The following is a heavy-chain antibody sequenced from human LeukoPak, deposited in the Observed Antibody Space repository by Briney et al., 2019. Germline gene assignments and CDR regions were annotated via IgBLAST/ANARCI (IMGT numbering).Heavy chain of an antibody. D-gene: IGHD4-17*01. CDR1: EFTVSSNY. V-gene: IGHV3-66*01. CDR3: ARGDYGDYCFHY. Sequence: GGSLRLSCAGSEFTVSSNYMNWVRQAPGKGLESVSVIYSGGSTYYADSVKGRFTISRDNSKNTLYLQMNSLRAEDTAVYYCARGDYGDYCFHYWGQGTLVTVSS. CDR2: IYSGGST. J-gene: IGHJ4*02.